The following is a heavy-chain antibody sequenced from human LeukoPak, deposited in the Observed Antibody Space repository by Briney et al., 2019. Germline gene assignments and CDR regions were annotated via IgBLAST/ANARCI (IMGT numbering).Heavy chain of an antibody. Sequence: SETLSLTCTVYGGSISSYYWNWIRQPPGKGLEWIGSIYYSGTTKYNPSLNSRVTMLVDTSKNHFSLKLNSVTAADTAVYYCARGRGGDWMTVGYWGQGTLVTVSS. D-gene: IGHD2-21*02. V-gene: IGHV4-59*01. J-gene: IGHJ4*02. CDR2: IYYSGTT. CDR1: GGSISSYY. CDR3: ARGRGGDWMTVGY.